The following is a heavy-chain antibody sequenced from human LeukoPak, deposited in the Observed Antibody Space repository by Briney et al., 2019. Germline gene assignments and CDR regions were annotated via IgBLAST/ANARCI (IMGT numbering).Heavy chain of an antibody. D-gene: IGHD6-6*01. J-gene: IGHJ4*02. V-gene: IGHV3-15*01. CDR1: GFTFTNAW. CDR2: IKSKNDGGTT. CDR3: TRDRSIAARPLFDF. Sequence: GGSLRLSCAASGFTFTNAWMGWVRQAPGKGLEWVGRIKSKNDGGTTDYAPPVKGRFTISRDDSKNTLFLQLDSLKSEDTAEYYCTRDRSIAARPLFDFWGQGILVTVSS.